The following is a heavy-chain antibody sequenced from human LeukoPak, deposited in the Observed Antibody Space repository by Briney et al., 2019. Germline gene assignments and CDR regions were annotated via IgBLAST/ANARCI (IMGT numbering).Heavy chain of an antibody. J-gene: IGHJ5*02. CDR1: GGSISSSSYY. Sequence: SEALSLTCTVSGGSISSSSYYWGWIRQPPGKGLEWIGCIYYSGSTYYNPSLKSRVTISIDTSNNQFSLKLSSVTAADTAVYYCARAEGGWELLTSRNWFDPWGQGTLVTVSS. CDR3: ARAEGGWELLTSRNWFDP. CDR2: IYYSGST. D-gene: IGHD1-26*01. V-gene: IGHV4-39*02.